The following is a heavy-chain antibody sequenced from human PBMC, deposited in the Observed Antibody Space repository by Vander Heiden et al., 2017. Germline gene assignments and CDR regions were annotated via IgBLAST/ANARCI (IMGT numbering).Heavy chain of an antibody. CDR3: VGNYYDSRGYYFIDS. J-gene: IGHJ4*02. D-gene: IGHD3-22*01. CDR2: IYTGGST. V-gene: IGHV4-4*07. Sequence: QVQLQESGPGLVRPSETLSLTCAVSGGSRGNYYWTWLRQPAGKALEWLGRIYTGGSTNYNPSLKSRVTMSVATSKNQFSLKLTSVTAADTAVYYCVGNYYDSRGYYFIDSWGQGTLVTVS. CDR1: GGSRGNYY.